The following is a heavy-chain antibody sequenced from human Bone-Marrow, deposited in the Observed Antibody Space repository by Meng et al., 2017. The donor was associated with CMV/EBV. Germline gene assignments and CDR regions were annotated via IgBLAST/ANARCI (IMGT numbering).Heavy chain of an antibody. CDR2: ISAYNGNT. CDR1: CDTFTSYG. J-gene: IGHJ4*02. Sequence: ASVKVSCKASCDTFTSYGISWVRQAPGQGLEWMGWISAYNGNTNYAQKLQGRVTMTTDTSTSTAYMELRSLRSDDTAVYYCARRAQYCSSTSCYAMGDYWGQGTLVTVSS. CDR3: ARRAQYCSSTSCYAMGDY. V-gene: IGHV1-18*04. D-gene: IGHD2-2*01.